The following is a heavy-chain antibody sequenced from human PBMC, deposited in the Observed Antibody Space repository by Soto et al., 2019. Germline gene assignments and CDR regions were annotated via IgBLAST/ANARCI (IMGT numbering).Heavy chain of an antibody. J-gene: IGHJ4*02. CDR3: AKPRGRHQTFDY. CDR2: ITDSGGST. D-gene: IGHD2-2*01. V-gene: IGHV3-23*01. Sequence: EVQLLDSGGGLIQPGGSLRLSCAASGFTFSSSAMSWVRQAPGRGLEWVSTITDSGGSTYYADSVKGRFTISRDNSKNTLYVQMNSLRPEDTAVYYCAKPRGRHQTFDYWGQGTLVTVSA. CDR1: GFTFSSSA.